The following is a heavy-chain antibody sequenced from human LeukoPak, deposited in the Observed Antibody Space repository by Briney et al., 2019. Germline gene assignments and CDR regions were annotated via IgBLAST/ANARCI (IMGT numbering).Heavy chain of an antibody. Sequence: ASVKVSCKASGYTFASYDINWVRQATGQGLEWMGWMNPNSGNTGYAQKFQGRVTITRNTSISTAYMELSSLRSEDTAVYYCAGGSTTLNWFDPWGQGTLVTVSS. V-gene: IGHV1-8*03. D-gene: IGHD1-26*01. CDR2: MNPNSGNT. J-gene: IGHJ5*02. CDR1: GYTFASYD. CDR3: AGGSTTLNWFDP.